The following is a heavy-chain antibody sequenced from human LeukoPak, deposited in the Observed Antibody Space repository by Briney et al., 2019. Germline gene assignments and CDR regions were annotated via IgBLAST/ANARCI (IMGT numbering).Heavy chain of an antibody. CDR3: ARRGRGTGSGGAFDI. V-gene: IGHV5-51*01. D-gene: IGHD6-19*01. CDR1: GYSFTSYW. CDR2: IYPGDSDT. J-gene: IGHJ3*02. Sequence: PGESLKISCKGSGYSFTSYWIGWVRQMPGKGLEWMGIIYPGDSDTRYSPSFQGQVTISADESITTAYLQWSSLKASDTAMYYCARRGRGTGSGGAFDIWGQGTMVTVSS.